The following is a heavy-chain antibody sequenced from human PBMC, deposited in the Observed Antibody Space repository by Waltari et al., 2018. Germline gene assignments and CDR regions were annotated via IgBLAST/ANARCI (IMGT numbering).Heavy chain of an antibody. J-gene: IGHJ3*01. CDR2: ISGDDTT. CDR1: GSMFSKYA. CDR3: ATEDGCRGDSCSFRLFPSSYDF. Sequence: EVHLSESGGDLVQPGGSLRLSCRAPGSMFSKYAVTWVRQAPGKGLEWVATISGDDTTHYAGSVKGRFTISRDNLKNTGFLQMDSLRVEDTATYYCATEDGCRGDSCSFRLFPSSYDFWGPGTMVTVSS. D-gene: IGHD2-15*01. V-gene: IGHV3-23*01.